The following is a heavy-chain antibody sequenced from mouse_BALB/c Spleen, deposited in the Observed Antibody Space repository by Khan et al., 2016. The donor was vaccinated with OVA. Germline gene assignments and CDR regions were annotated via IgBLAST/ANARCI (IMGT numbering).Heavy chain of an antibody. Sequence: EVQLQESGPGLVKPSQSLSLTCTVTGYSITSDYAWNWIRQFPGNKLEWMCYISYSGSTSYTPSLQSRISITRDTSKNQLFLPLNSVTTEAQATYYGTGGRAYWGQGTLVTVSA. CDR1: GYSITSDYA. J-gene: IGHJ3*01. CDR2: ISYSGST. V-gene: IGHV3-2*02. CDR3: TGGRAY. D-gene: IGHD3-3*01.